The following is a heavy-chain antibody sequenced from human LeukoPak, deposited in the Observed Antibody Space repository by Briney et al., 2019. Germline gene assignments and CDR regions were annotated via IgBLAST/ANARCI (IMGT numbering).Heavy chain of an antibody. Sequence: PGESLRLSCAASGFRLGDYWMSWARQGPGKGLEWVANIKQDGSEINYLESVKGRFTISRDNAKNSLYLQMNSLRAEDTAVYYCARWRNGIVYYYYGMDVWGQGTTVTVSS. D-gene: IGHD3-22*01. CDR2: IKQDGSEI. CDR1: GFRLGDYW. V-gene: IGHV3-7*01. J-gene: IGHJ6*02. CDR3: ARWRNGIVYYYYGMDV.